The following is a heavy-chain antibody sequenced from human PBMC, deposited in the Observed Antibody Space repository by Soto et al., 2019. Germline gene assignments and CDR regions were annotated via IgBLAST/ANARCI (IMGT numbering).Heavy chain of an antibody. CDR1: GFTFSNAW. J-gene: IGHJ4*02. V-gene: IGHV3-15*07. CDR3: YGEFSSGYYYFDY. Sequence: GGSLRLSCAASGFTFSNAWMNWVRQAPGKGLEWVGRIKSKTDGGTTDYAAPVKGRFTISRDDSKNTLYLQMNSLKTEDTAVYYCYGEFSSGYYYFDYWGQGTLVTVSS. CDR2: IKSKTDGGTT. D-gene: IGHD3-22*01.